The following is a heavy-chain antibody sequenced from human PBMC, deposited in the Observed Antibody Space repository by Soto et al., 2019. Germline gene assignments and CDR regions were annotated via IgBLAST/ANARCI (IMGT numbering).Heavy chain of an antibody. CDR2: IRGTGGET. Sequence: EVELLESGGGIVQPGGSLRVSCVASGFTFRNFVMSWVRQAPGKGLEWVSAIRGTGGETFYADSVKGRFTISRDNSKNTLYLQMNSLRDEDTALYFCAQDRGWEVVSPSHDYWGQGTLVTVSS. D-gene: IGHD2-21*01. J-gene: IGHJ4*02. V-gene: IGHV3-23*01. CDR3: AQDRGWEVVSPSHDY. CDR1: GFTFRNFV.